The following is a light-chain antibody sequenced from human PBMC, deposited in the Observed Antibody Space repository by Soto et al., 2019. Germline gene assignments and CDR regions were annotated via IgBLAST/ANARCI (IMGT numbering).Light chain of an antibody. J-gene: IGKJ1*01. V-gene: IGKV1-27*01. CDR2: SAS. CDR1: QGIGDY. Sequence: IQMTQSPSSLSASVGDRVTITCRASQGIGDYLAWYQQKPGQVPKLLFYSASTLQSGVPSRFSGSGSGTDFTLTISSLQPEDVATYFCQKYNSAPPWTFGQGTKVDIK. CDR3: QKYNSAPPWT.